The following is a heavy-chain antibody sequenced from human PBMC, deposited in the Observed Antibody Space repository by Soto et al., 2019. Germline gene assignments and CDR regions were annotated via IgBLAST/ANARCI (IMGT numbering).Heavy chain of an antibody. Sequence: SETLSLTCTVSGDSISSYYWSWIRQPPGKGLEWIGYIYYSGSTNYNPSLKSRVTISVDTSKNQFSLKLSSVTAADTAVYYCARDSPSIAAAGPDYYYGMDVWGQGTTVTVSS. J-gene: IGHJ6*02. D-gene: IGHD6-13*01. CDR2: IYYSGST. CDR1: GDSISSYY. V-gene: IGHV4-59*01. CDR3: ARDSPSIAAAGPDYYYGMDV.